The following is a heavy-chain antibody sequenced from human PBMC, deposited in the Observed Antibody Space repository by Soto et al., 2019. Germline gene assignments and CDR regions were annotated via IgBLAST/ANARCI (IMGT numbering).Heavy chain of an antibody. V-gene: IGHV4-31*03. CDR3: ARTDSSGYYFAY. J-gene: IGHJ4*02. Sequence: QVQLQESGPGLVKPSQTLSLTCTVSGDFISSGGYYWSWIRQLPGKGLEWIGYIYSSGTTYYNPSLKSRITISEDTSKNQFSLNLSSVTAADTAVYYCARTDSSGYYFAYWGQGTLVTVFS. D-gene: IGHD3-22*01. CDR2: IYSSGTT. CDR1: GDFISSGGYY.